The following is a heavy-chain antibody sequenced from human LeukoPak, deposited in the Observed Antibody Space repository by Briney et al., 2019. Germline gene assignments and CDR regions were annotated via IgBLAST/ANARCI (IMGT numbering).Heavy chain of an antibody. D-gene: IGHD3-10*01. Sequence: GGSLRLSCAASGFTFSNAWMSWVRQAPGKGLEWVGRIKSKTDGGTTDYAAPVKGRFTISRDDSKNTLYLQMNSLKTEDTAVYYCTKAYYYGSGSPWYFDYWGQGTLVTVSS. CDR2: IKSKTDGGTT. CDR3: TKAYYYGSGSPWYFDY. J-gene: IGHJ4*02. V-gene: IGHV3-15*01. CDR1: GFTFSNAW.